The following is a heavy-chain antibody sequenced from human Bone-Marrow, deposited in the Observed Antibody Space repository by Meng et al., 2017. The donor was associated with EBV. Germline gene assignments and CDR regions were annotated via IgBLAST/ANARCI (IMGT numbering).Heavy chain of an antibody. CDR2: IYHSGST. V-gene: IGHV4-30-2*01. J-gene: IGHJ4*02. CDR1: GGSIRSGGYS. CDR3: ARVVARSYFDY. Sequence: QLQLQESGSGLVKPSQTLSLSGAVSGGSIRSGGYSWSWIRQPPGKGLEWIGYIYHSGSTYYNPSLKSRVPISVDRSKNQFSLKLSSVTAADTAVYYCARVVARSYFDYWGQGTLVTVSS.